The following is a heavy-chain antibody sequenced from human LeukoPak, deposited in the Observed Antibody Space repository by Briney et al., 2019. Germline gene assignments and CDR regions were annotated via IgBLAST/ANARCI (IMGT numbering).Heavy chain of an antibody. J-gene: IGHJ6*02. Sequence: ASVKVSCKASGYTFTGYYIHWVRQAPGQGLEWMGWINPNSGGTNYAQKFQGRVTMTRDTSISTAYMELSRLRSDDTAVYYCARDSSSGFYYYYGMDVWGQGTTVTVSS. CDR1: GYTFTGYY. D-gene: IGHD6-25*01. CDR3: ARDSSSGFYYYYGMDV. V-gene: IGHV1-2*02. CDR2: INPNSGGT.